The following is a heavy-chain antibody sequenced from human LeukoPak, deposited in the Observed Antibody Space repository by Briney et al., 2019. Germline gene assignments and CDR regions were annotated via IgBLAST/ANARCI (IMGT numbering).Heavy chain of an antibody. Sequence: ASVKVSCKASGYTFTSYAMNWVRQAPGQGLEWMGWINTNTGNPTYAQGFTGRFVFSLDTSVSTAYLQISSLKAEDTAVYYCARDLSDSSGYYYETWGIFDYWGQGTLVTVSS. CDR3: ARDLSDSSGYYYETWGIFDY. D-gene: IGHD3-22*01. CDR1: GYTFTSYA. V-gene: IGHV7-4-1*02. J-gene: IGHJ4*02. CDR2: INTNTGNP.